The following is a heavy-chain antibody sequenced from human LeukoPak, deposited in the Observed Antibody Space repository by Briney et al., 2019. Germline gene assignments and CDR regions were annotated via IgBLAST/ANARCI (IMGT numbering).Heavy chain of an antibody. D-gene: IGHD3-22*01. CDR1: GGSISSYY. CDR2: IYYSGST. Sequence: PSETLSLTCTVSGGSISSYYWSWIRQPPGKGLEWIGYIYYSGSTNYNPSLKSRVTISVDTSKNQFSLKLSSVTAADTAVYYCARVSFYYDIGGGPVVVFNIWAQGKMVTVSS. CDR3: ARVSFYYDIGGGPVVVFNI. V-gene: IGHV4-59*01. J-gene: IGHJ3*02.